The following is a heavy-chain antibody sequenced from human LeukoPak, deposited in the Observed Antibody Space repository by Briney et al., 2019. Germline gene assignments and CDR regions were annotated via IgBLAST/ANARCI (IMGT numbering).Heavy chain of an antibody. Sequence: SETLSLTCIVSAGSTRGYYWSWIRQPPGKGLEWIGYIYYSGSTKYNPSLKSRVTISVDTSKNQFSLKLSSVTAADTAVYYCARVGIVGATSPIDYWGQGTLVTVSS. V-gene: IGHV4-59*01. J-gene: IGHJ4*02. CDR1: AGSTRGYY. D-gene: IGHD1-26*01. CDR2: IYYSGST. CDR3: ARVGIVGATSPIDY.